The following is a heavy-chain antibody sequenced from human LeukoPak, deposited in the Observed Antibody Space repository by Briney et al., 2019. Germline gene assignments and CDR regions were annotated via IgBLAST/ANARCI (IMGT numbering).Heavy chain of an antibody. CDR3: ARDQLVGWFWTNYYYYGMDI. J-gene: IGHJ6*02. CDR2: ISYDGSNK. Sequence: SCRASGGTFSSYAMHWVRQAPGKGLEWVAVISYDGSNKYYADSVKGRFTISRDNSKNTLYLQMNSLRAEDTAVYYCARDQLVGWFWTNYYYYGMDIWGQGTTVTVSS. D-gene: IGHD1-26*01. V-gene: IGHV3-30*04. CDR1: GGTFSSYA.